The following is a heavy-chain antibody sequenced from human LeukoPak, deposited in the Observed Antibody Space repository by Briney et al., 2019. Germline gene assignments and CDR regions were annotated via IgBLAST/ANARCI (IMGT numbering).Heavy chain of an antibody. CDR1: GFTFSDYY. Sequence: GGSLRLSCAASGFTFSDYYMSWIRQAPGEGLEWVSYISSSSSYTNYADSVKGRFTISRDNAKNSLYLQMNSLRAEDTAVYYCARQRVGVTTYDYWGQGTLVTVSS. D-gene: IGHD2-21*02. CDR3: ARQRVGVTTYDY. J-gene: IGHJ4*02. CDR2: ISSSSSYT. V-gene: IGHV3-11*03.